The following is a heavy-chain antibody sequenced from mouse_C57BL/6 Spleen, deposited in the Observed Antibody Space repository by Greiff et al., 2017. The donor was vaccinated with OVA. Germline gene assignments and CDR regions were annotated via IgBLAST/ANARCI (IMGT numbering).Heavy chain of an antibody. CDR1: GYTFTDYY. CDR3: ARWDYDYDGFAY. V-gene: IGHV1-76*01. CDR2: IYPGSGNT. Sequence: VKLVESGAELVRPGASVKLSCKASGYTFTDYYINWVKQRPGQGLEWIARIYPGSGNTYYNEKFKGKATLTAEKSSSTAYMQLSSLTPEDSAVYFCARWDYDYDGFAYWGQGTLVTVSA. D-gene: IGHD2-4*01. J-gene: IGHJ3*01.